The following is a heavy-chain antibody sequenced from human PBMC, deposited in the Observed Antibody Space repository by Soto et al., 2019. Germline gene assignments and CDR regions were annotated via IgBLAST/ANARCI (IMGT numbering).Heavy chain of an antibody. V-gene: IGHV3-30*18. CDR3: AKDRSTIFGVVTYYFDY. Sequence: QVQLVESGGGVVRPGRSLRLSCAASGLTFRSYAMHWFRQTPAKGLEWVAFLSYDGSHNYFADSVKGRFTISRDNSKNTLYPEMNSLRVEDTAVYYCAKDRSTIFGVVTYYFDYWGQGTLVTVSS. CDR1: GLTFRSYA. CDR2: LSYDGSHN. D-gene: IGHD3-3*01. J-gene: IGHJ4*02.